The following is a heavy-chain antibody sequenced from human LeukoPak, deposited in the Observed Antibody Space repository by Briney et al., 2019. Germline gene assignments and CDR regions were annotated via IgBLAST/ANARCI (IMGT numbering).Heavy chain of an antibody. CDR2: IRYDGSNK. V-gene: IGHV3-30*02. CDR3: AKDPYDYGDLQPSYNWFDP. CDR1: GFTFSSYG. Sequence: GGSLRLSCAASGFTFSSYGMHWVRQAPGKGLEWVAFIRYDGSNKYYADSVKGRFTISRDNSKNTLYLQMNSLRAEDTAVYYCAKDPYDYGDLQPSYNWFDPWGQGTLVTVSS. D-gene: IGHD4-17*01. J-gene: IGHJ5*02.